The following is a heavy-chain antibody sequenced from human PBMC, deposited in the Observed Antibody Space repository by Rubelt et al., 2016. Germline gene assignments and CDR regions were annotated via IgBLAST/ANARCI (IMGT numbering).Heavy chain of an antibody. CDR3: ARHELTDSGDPTWVDP. V-gene: IGHV4-39*01. D-gene: IGHD4/OR15-4a*01. CDR1: GGSISNDGYY. J-gene: IGHJ5*02. Sequence: QLQLQESGPGLVRPSETLSLTCTVSGGSISNDGYYWGWISQPPGRELGWSGCIYYHGSTPYSPSLTGRVTISVETSKNQFPLNLSAPNAADTAVYFWARHELTDSGDPTWVDPWGQGTLVTVSS. CDR2: IYYHGST.